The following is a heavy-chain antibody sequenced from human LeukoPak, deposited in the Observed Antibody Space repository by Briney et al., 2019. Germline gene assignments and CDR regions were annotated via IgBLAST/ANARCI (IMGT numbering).Heavy chain of an antibody. CDR3: AHRPGPQIVVLQDIAVAGNPTMGDAFDI. CDR2: IFWNADK. J-gene: IGHJ3*02. D-gene: IGHD6-19*01. V-gene: IGHV2-5*01. CDR1: GFSLSTSGVS. Sequence: SGPTLVKPTQTLTLTCTFSGFSLSTSGVSVGWIRQPPGKALEWLALIFWNADKRYSPSLKSRLTITTDTSKNQVVLTMTNMDPVDTATYYCAHRPGPQIVVLQDIAVAGNPTMGDAFDIWGQGTMVTVSS.